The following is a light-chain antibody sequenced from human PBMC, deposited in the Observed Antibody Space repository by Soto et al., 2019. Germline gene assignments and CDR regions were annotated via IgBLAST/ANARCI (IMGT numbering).Light chain of an antibody. J-gene: IGKJ1*01. V-gene: IGKV1-5*03. Sequence: DIQMTQSPSTLSASVGDRITITCLASESIGEWLAWYQQKPGKAPKLLIYKASTLKSGVPSRFSGSGSGTEFTLTISSLQPDDFATYYCQHYNSYSEAFGQGTKVDIK. CDR1: ESIGEW. CDR3: QHYNSYSEA. CDR2: KAS.